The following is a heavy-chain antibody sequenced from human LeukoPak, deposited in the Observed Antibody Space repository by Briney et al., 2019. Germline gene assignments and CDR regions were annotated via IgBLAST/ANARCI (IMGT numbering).Heavy chain of an antibody. J-gene: IGHJ4*02. CDR2: ISWNSGSI. V-gene: IGHV3-9*01. CDR3: AKDLGQWLVPSFDY. D-gene: IGHD6-19*01. CDR1: GFTFDDYA. Sequence: GGSLRLSCAASGFTFDDYAMHWVRQAPGKGLEWVSGISWNSGSIGYADSVKGRFTISRDNAKNSLYLQMNSLRAEDTALYYCAKDLGQWLVPSFDYWGQGTLVTVSS.